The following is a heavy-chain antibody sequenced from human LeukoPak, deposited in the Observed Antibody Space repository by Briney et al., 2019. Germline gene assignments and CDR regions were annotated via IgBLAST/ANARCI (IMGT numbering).Heavy chain of an antibody. J-gene: IGHJ5*02. D-gene: IGHD3-22*01. CDR2: INSDGINT. CDR3: ARDLGQYYDTSDNWFDP. CDR1: GFTFTTYA. V-gene: IGHV3-74*01. Sequence: PGGSLRLSCAASGFTFTTYAMNWVRQAPGKGLVWVSRINSDGINTSYAGSVKGRFTISRDNAKNTLNLQMNSLRAEDTAVYYCARDLGQYYDTSDNWFDPWGQGTLVTVSS.